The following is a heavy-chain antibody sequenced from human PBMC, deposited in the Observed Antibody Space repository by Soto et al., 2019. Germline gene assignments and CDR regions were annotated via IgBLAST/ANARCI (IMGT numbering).Heavy chain of an antibody. J-gene: IGHJ4*02. CDR2: ISGSGGSI. V-gene: IGHV3-23*01. Sequence: PGGSLRLSCAASGFTFSSYAMSWVRQAPGKGLEWVSAISGSGGSIGYADSVKGRFTISRDDAKNSLYLQMNSLRAEDTALYYCAKDVTSNRDSYYYDSSGYGGFDYWGQGTLVTVSS. CDR1: GFTFSSYA. CDR3: AKDVTSNRDSYYYDSSGYGGFDY. D-gene: IGHD3-22*01.